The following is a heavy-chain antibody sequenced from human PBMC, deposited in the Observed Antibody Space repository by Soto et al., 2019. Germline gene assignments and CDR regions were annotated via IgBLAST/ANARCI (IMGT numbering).Heavy chain of an antibody. V-gene: IGHV4-30-4*01. CDR3: ARENNVLPGGYFDY. CDR1: GGSSSSGDYY. J-gene: IGHJ4*02. Sequence: SETLSLTCTVSGGSSSSGDYYWSWIRQPPGKGLEWIGYIYYSGSTYYNPSLKSRVTISVDTSKNQFSLKLSSVTAADTAVYYCARENNVLPGGYFDYWGQGTLVTVSS. CDR2: IYYSGST. D-gene: IGHD3-10*01.